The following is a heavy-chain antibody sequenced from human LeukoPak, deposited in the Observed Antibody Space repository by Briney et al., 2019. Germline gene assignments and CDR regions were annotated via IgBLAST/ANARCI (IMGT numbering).Heavy chain of an antibody. CDR3: AASYNWNHAGDFDY. CDR2: IYSGGST. Sequence: GGSLRLSCAASGFTFSSNYMSWVRQAPGKGPEWVSVIYSGGSTYYADSVKGRFTISRDNSKNTLYLQMNSLRAEDTAVYYCAASYNWNHAGDFDYWGQGTLVTVSS. V-gene: IGHV3-66*01. CDR1: GFTFSSNY. J-gene: IGHJ4*02. D-gene: IGHD1-14*01.